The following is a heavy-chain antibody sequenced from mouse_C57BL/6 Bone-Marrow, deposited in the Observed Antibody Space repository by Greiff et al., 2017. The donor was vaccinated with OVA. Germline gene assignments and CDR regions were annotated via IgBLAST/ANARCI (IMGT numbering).Heavy chain of an antibody. Sequence: VHLVESGPELVKPGASVKISCKASGYAFSSSWMNWVKQRPGKGLEWIGRIYPGDGDTNYNGKFKGKATLTADKSSSTAYMQLSSLTSEDSAVYFCARSGHYYGSSCYYWGQGTTLTVSS. J-gene: IGHJ2*01. CDR2: IYPGDGDT. D-gene: IGHD1-1*01. V-gene: IGHV1-82*01. CDR3: ARSGHYYGSSCYY. CDR1: GYAFSSSW.